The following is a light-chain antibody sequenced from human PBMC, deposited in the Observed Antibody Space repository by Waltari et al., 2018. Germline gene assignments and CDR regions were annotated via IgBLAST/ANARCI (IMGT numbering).Light chain of an antibody. CDR1: QSVSSN. V-gene: IGKV3-15*01. Sequence: VVLTQSPATLSVSPGESAIISCRASQSVSSNLAWYQQKPGQAPRLLIYDASTRASSIPARFRGSGSGTEFTLTINSLQSEDSATYYCQQYNRWPPITFGQGTRLDIK. CDR3: QQYNRWPPIT. CDR2: DAS. J-gene: IGKJ5*01.